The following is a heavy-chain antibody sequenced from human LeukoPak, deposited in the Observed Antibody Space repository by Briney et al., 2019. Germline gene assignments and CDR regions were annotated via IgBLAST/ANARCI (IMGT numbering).Heavy chain of an antibody. Sequence: PGGSLRLSCAASGFTFSSYSMNWVRQAPGKGLEWVAVISYDGSNKYYADSVKGRFTISRDNSKNTLYLQMNSLRAEDTAVYYCARDGSSKWEPRSDAFDIWGQGTMVTVSS. V-gene: IGHV3-30*03. CDR2: ISYDGSNK. CDR3: ARDGSSKWEPRSDAFDI. CDR1: GFTFSSYS. D-gene: IGHD1-26*01. J-gene: IGHJ3*02.